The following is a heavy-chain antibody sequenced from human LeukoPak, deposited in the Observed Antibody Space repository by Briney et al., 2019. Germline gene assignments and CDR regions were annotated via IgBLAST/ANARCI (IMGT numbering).Heavy chain of an antibody. CDR2: IRSKAYGGTT. CDR1: GFTFGDYA. Sequence: GRSLRLSCTASGFTFGDYAMSWFRQAPGKGLEWVGFIRSKAYGGTTEYAASVKGRFTISRDDSKSIAYLQMNSLKTEDTAVYYCTRDAVPGYCSGGSCYSFQHWGQGTLVTVSS. V-gene: IGHV3-49*03. CDR3: TRDAVPGYCSGGSCYSFQH. D-gene: IGHD2-15*01. J-gene: IGHJ1*01.